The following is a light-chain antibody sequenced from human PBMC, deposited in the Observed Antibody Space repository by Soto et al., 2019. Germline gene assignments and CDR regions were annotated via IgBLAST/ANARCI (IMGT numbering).Light chain of an antibody. CDR1: QCINKY. CDR3: QETYSTPAT. Sequence: DIQMTQSPSSLPASVGDSVAITCRASQCINKYLMWYQHKPGQAPKVLIYGASSVYKGIPAMFHGSGGGTFFTLTISRLQPEDFATYYCQETYSTPATFGRGTTGEIK. CDR2: GAS. V-gene: IGKV1-39*01. J-gene: IGKJ4*02.